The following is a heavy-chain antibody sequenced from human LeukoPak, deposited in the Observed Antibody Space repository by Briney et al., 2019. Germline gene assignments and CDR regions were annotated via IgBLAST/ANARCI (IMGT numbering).Heavy chain of an antibody. V-gene: IGHV1-69*04. D-gene: IGHD5-24*01. CDR1: GGTFSSYA. CDR2: IIPILGIA. Sequence: ASVKLSCKASGGTFSSYAISWVRQAPGQGLEWMGRIIPILGIANYAQKFQGRVTITADKSTSTAYMELSSLRSEDTAVYYCARRDGEIDYWGQGTRVTVSS. CDR3: ARRDGEIDY. J-gene: IGHJ4*02.